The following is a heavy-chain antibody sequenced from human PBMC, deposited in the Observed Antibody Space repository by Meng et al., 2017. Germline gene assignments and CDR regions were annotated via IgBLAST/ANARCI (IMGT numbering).Heavy chain of an antibody. CDR2: IIPIFGTA. V-gene: IGHV1-69*13. CDR3: ERFIAAGGENWFDP. CDR1: GGTFSSYA. Sequence: SVKVSCKASGGTFSSYAISWVRQAPGQGREWMGGIIPIFGTANYAQKFQCRVTITADESTSTAYMELSSLRSEDTAVYYSERFIAAGGENWFDPWGQGTLVTVSS. D-gene: IGHD6-13*01. J-gene: IGHJ5*02.